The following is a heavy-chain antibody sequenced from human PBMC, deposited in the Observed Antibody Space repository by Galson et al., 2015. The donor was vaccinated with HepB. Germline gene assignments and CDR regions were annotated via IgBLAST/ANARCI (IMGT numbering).Heavy chain of an antibody. D-gene: IGHD1-26*01. CDR2: IHNSGTT. J-gene: IGHJ4*02. V-gene: IGHV4-59*01. CDR3: ARAQVGGTIDY. Sequence: TLSLTCTVSGGSITGFHWTWIRQPPGKGLEWIGYIHNSGTTNYDSSLRSRVTTSLDTSKNQFSLKLSSLTAADTAVYYCARAQVGGTIDYWGQGALVTVSS. CDR1: GGSITGFH.